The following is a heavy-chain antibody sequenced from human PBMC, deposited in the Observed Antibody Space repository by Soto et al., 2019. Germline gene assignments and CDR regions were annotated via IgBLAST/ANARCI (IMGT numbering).Heavy chain of an antibody. J-gene: IGHJ6*02. CDR2: ISDSGGTT. Sequence: GGSLRLSCAASGFTFSTYAMSWVRQAPGQGLEWVSIISDSGGTTYYADSVKGRFTISRDNSNNALYLQMNSLRAEDTAVYYCARAQEDYYGSGRTLADNGMDVWGQGTTVTVSS. CDR3: ARAQEDYYGSGRTLADNGMDV. D-gene: IGHD3-10*01. V-gene: IGHV3-23*01. CDR1: GFTFSTYA.